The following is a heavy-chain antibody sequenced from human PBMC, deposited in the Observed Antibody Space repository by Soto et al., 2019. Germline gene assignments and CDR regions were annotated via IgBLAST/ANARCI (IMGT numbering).Heavy chain of an antibody. D-gene: IGHD2-15*01. J-gene: IGHJ6*02. Sequence: GPTLVNPTQTLTLTCTCSGFSLSTSGVGVGWIRQPPGKALEWLALIYWDDDKRYSPSLTSRLTITKDTSKNQVVLTMTNMDPVDTATYYCAHVLVVVANYGMDVWGQGTTVTVSS. V-gene: IGHV2-5*02. CDR2: IYWDDDK. CDR3: AHVLVVVANYGMDV. CDR1: GFSLSTSGVG.